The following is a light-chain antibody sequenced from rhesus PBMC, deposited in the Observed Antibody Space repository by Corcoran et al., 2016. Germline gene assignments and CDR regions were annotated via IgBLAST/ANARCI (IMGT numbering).Light chain of an antibody. CDR2: GAC. CDR3: HQASNWLT. CDR1: QSVSSR. J-gene: IGKJ4*01. Sequence: EIVVTQSPATLSLSPGERATLSGRASQSVSSRLAWYQQKPGQTPRLFIYGACSRFTGIPDSFSGSWSGTDFTLTISSLEPEDVAVYFCHQASNWLTFGGGTKVELK. V-gene: IGKV3-17*02.